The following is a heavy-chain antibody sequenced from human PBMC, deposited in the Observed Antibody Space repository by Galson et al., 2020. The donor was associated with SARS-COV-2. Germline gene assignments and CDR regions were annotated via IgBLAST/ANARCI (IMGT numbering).Heavy chain of an antibody. J-gene: IGHJ6*03. Sequence: GGSLRLSCVASGFTFSRYGMSWVRQAPGQGLEWVATTSATTYHADSVRRRFIISRDDSNNILYLQMNGLSADDTAVYYCAKDFVRGIGYMDVWGPGTTVTVSS. CDR2: TSATT. CDR1: GFTFSRYG. CDR3: AKDFVRGIGYMDV. D-gene: IGHD3-10*02. V-gene: IGHV3-23*01.